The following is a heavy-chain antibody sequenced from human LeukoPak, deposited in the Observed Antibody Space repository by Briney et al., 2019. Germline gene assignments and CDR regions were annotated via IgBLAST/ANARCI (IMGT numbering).Heavy chain of an antibody. CDR3: ARGTETISDSLFDY. Sequence: SVKVSCKASGGTFSSYAISWVRQAPGQGLEWMGRIIPILGIANYARKFQGRVTITADKSTSTAYMELSSLRSEDTAVYYCARGTETISDSLFDYWGQGTLVTVSS. V-gene: IGHV1-69*04. CDR1: GGTFSSYA. CDR2: IIPILGIA. J-gene: IGHJ4*02. D-gene: IGHD3-9*01.